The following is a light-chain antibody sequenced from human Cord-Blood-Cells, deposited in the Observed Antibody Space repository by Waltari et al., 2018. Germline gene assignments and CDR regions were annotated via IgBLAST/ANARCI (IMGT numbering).Light chain of an antibody. CDR3: QQYYSTPYT. Sequence: IVMTQSPDSLAVSLGERATINCKSSQSVLYSSNNKNYLAWYQQKPGQPPKLLIYWASTRESGVPDRFSGSGSGTDFTLTISSLQAEDVAVYYCQQYYSTPYTFGQGTKPEIK. V-gene: IGKV4-1*01. J-gene: IGKJ2*01. CDR2: WAS. CDR1: QSVLYSSNNKNY.